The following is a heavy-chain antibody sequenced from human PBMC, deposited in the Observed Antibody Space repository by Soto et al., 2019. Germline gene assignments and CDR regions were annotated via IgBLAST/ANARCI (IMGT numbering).Heavy chain of an antibody. Sequence: QVQLQESGPGLVKPSQTLSLTCTVSGGSISSGGYYWSWIRQHPGKGLEWIGYIYYSGSTYYNPSLKSRVTILVDTSKNQFSLKLSSVTAADTAVYYCATVDTAMALRNLDAFDIWGQGTMVTVSS. J-gene: IGHJ3*02. D-gene: IGHD5-18*01. CDR3: ATVDTAMALRNLDAFDI. CDR1: GGSISSGGYY. V-gene: IGHV4-31*03. CDR2: IYYSGST.